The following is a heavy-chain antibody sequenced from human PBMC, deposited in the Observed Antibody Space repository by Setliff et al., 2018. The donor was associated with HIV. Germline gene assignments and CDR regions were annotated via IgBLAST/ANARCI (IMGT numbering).Heavy chain of an antibody. V-gene: IGHV3-33*01. J-gene: IGHJ4*02. Sequence: GGSLRLSCAASGFTFNMYGMHWVRQAPGKGLEWVAVIWFDGSNEAYADSVKGRFTISRDNSKNAVFLQMNGLRAEDSAIYYCARNFGGSGWYYFDYWGQGTLVTVSS. CDR1: GFTFNMYG. CDR3: ARNFGGSGWYYFDY. D-gene: IGHD6-19*01. CDR2: IWFDGSNE.